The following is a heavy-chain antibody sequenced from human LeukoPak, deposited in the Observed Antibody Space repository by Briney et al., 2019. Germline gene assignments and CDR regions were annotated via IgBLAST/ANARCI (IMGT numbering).Heavy chain of an antibody. Sequence: ASVKVPCKASGYTFTSYGISWVRQAPGQGLEWMGWISAYNGNTNYAQKLQGRVTMTTDTSTSTAYMELRSLRSDDTAVYYCARLDRFGESGWFDPWGQGTLVTVSS. CDR1: GYTFTSYG. J-gene: IGHJ5*02. CDR2: ISAYNGNT. CDR3: ARLDRFGESGWFDP. V-gene: IGHV1-18*01. D-gene: IGHD3-10*01.